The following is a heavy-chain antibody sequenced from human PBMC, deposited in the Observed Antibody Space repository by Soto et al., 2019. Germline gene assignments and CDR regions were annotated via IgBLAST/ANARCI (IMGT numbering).Heavy chain of an antibody. V-gene: IGHV3-7*01. J-gene: IGHJ4*02. Sequence: GSRRLSGAASGCILSNNWINCVRHPPFKWREWVASVKDDGTEQNYVESGKGRCIISRDKSKNTGYLHKKEQRDENTAFYYCARDPPGDEGDFFDYWGQGALVTVSS. CDR2: VKDDGTEQ. CDR1: GCILSNNW. CDR3: ARDPPGDEGDFFDY. D-gene: IGHD7-27*01.